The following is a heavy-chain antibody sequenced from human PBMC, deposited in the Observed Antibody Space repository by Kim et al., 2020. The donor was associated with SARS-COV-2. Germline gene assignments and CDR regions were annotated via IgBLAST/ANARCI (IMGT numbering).Heavy chain of an antibody. Sequence: GGSLRLSCAASGFTFSSYAMSWVRQAPGKGLEWVSGISRSGDNTYYADSVKGLFTPSRDNSKNTLYLQMNSLRAEDTAVYYCASGGGSGWYYFDNWGQGT. D-gene: IGHD6-19*01. CDR1: GFTFSSYA. CDR2: ISRSGDNT. CDR3: ASGGGSGWYYFDN. V-gene: IGHV3-23*01. J-gene: IGHJ4*02.